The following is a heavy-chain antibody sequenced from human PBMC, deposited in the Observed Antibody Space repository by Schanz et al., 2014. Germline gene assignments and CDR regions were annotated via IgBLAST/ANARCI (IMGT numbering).Heavy chain of an antibody. CDR3: ARDQGAPMVQAVIYNWFDP. V-gene: IGHV1-69*04. Sequence: GAEVKKPGASVKVSCKAFGYTFINYGISWVRQAPGQGLEWMGRVIPMFGIANYAQKFQGRVTMTVDKSTSTVFLELSSLRSEDTAVYYCARDQGAPMVQAVIYNWFDPRGQGNLVAVSS. J-gene: IGHJ5*02. D-gene: IGHD3-10*01. CDR2: VIPMFGIA. CDR1: GYTFINYG.